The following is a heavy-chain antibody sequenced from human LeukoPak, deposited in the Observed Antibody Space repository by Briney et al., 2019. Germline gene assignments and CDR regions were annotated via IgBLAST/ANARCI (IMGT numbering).Heavy chain of an antibody. V-gene: IGHV1-69*13. J-gene: IGHJ5*02. CDR1: GGTFSSYA. Sequence: ASVKASCKASGGTFSSYAISWVRQAPGQGLEWMGGIIPIFGTANYAQKFQGRVTITADESTSTAYMELSSLRSEDTAVYYCARGFPRYCSSTSCYGWFDPWGQGTLVTVSS. CDR2: IIPIFGTA. D-gene: IGHD2-2*01. CDR3: ARGFPRYCSSTSCYGWFDP.